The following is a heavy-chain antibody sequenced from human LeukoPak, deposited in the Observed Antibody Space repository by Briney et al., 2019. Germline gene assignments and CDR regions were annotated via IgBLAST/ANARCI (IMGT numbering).Heavy chain of an antibody. CDR3: AKSPYSGYAWFDY. J-gene: IGHJ4*02. D-gene: IGHD5-12*01. V-gene: IGHV3-23*01. Sequence: PGGSLRPSCAASGFTFSSYAMSWVRQAPGKGLEWVSAISGSGGSTYYADSVKGRFTISRDNSKNTLYLQMNSLRAEDTAVYYCAKSPYSGYAWFDYWGQGTLVTVSS. CDR2: ISGSGGST. CDR1: GFTFSSYA.